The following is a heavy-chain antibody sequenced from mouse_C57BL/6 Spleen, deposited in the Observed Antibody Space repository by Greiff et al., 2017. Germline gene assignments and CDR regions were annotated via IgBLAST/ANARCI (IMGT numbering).Heavy chain of an antibody. J-gene: IGHJ2*01. V-gene: IGHV5-17*01. Sequence: EVNVVESGGGLVKPGGSLKLSCAASGFTFSDYGMHWVRQAPEKGLEWVAYISSGSSTIYYADTVKGRFTISRDNAKNTLFLQMTSLRSEDTAMYYCARRGFITTVVAPYFDYWGQGTTLTVSS. CDR3: ARRGFITTVVAPYFDY. CDR2: ISSGSSTI. D-gene: IGHD1-1*01. CDR1: GFTFSDYG.